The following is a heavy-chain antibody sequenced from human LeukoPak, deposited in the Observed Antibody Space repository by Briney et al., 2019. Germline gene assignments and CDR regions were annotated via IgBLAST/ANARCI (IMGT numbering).Heavy chain of an antibody. CDR3: ARAGARLTAAAGTEFDY. V-gene: IGHV1-18*01. J-gene: IGHJ4*02. CDR1: GYTFTSYG. Sequence: ASVKVSCKASGYTFTSYGISWVRQAPGQGLEWMGWISAYNGNTNYAQKLQGRVTMTTDTSTSTAYMELRSLRSDDTAVYYCARAGARLTAAAGTEFDYWGQGTLVTVSS. D-gene: IGHD6-13*01. CDR2: ISAYNGNT.